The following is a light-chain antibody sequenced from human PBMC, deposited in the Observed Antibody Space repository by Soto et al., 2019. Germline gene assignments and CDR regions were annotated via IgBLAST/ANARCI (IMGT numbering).Light chain of an antibody. CDR1: SGHSSFA. CDR2: LNSDGSH. J-gene: IGLJ2*01. Sequence: QPVLTQSPSASASLGASVKLTCTLSSGHSSFAIAWHQQQPEKGPRYLMKLNSDGSHSKGDGIPDRFSGSRSGAERYLTISSLQSEGEADYYCQTWGTGIRVFGGGTKLTVL. CDR3: QTWGTGIRV. V-gene: IGLV4-69*01.